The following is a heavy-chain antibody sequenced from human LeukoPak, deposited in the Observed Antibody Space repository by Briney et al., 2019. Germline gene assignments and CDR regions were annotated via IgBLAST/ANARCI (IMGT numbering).Heavy chain of an antibody. Sequence: SETLSLTCAVYGGSFSGSYYWSWIRQPPGKGLEWIGYIYYTGSTNYNPSLKSRVTISVDTSKNQFSLKLSSVTAADTAVYYCARDDSGSFYWGQGTLVTVSS. J-gene: IGHJ4*02. CDR3: ARDDSGSFY. V-gene: IGHV4-61*01. D-gene: IGHD3-10*01. CDR1: GGSFSGSYY. CDR2: IYYTGST.